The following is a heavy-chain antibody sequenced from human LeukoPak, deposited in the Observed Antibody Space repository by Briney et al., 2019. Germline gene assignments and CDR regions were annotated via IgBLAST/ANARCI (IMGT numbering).Heavy chain of an antibody. J-gene: IGHJ4*02. CDR2: IRSKASGGTT. Sequence: PGGSLRLSCTASGFTFGDYAVSWVRQAPGKGLEWVGFIRSKASGGTTEYTASVKGRFTISRDDSKSIAYLQMNSLITEDTAIYYCTRGYSIDYWGQGTQVTVSS. CDR1: GFTFGDYA. D-gene: IGHD4-11*01. CDR3: TRGYSIDY. V-gene: IGHV3-49*04.